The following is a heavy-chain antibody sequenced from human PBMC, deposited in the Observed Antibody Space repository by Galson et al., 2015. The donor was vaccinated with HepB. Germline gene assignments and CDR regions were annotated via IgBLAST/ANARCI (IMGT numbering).Heavy chain of an antibody. CDR1: GFTFSNYA. CDR3: ARGYCSGGTCYSPYYYYVMDV. V-gene: IGHV3-30-3*01. D-gene: IGHD2-15*01. Sequence: SLRLSCAASGFTFSNYAMHWVRQAPGKGLEWVAVISYDGNSKYYADSVKGRFTISRDNSKNTLYLQMNSLRAEDTAVYYCARGYCSGGTCYSPYYYYVMDVWGQGTTVTVSS. J-gene: IGHJ6*02. CDR2: ISYDGNSK.